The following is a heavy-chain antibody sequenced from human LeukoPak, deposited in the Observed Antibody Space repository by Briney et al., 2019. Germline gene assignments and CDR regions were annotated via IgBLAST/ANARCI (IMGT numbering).Heavy chain of an antibody. CDR3: ARARIAAAHYYGMDV. Sequence: PGGSLRLSCAASGFTVSSNYMSWVRQAPGKGLEWVSVIYSGGSTYYADSVKGRFTISRDNSKNTLYLQMNSLRAEDTAVYYCARARIAAAHYYGMDVWGQGTTVTVSS. J-gene: IGHJ6*02. D-gene: IGHD6-13*01. CDR1: GFTVSSNY. V-gene: IGHV3-53*01. CDR2: IYSGGST.